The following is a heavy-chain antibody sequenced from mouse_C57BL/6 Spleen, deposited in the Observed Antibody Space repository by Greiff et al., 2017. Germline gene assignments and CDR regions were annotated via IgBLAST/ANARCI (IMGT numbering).Heavy chain of an antibody. J-gene: IGHJ3*01. D-gene: IGHD1-1*01. V-gene: IGHV1-52*01. Sequence: QVHVKQPGAELVRPGSSVKLSCKASGYTFTSYWMHWVKQRPIQGLEWIGNIDPSDSETHYNQKFKDKATLTVDKSSSTAYMQLSSLTSEDSAVYYCAMGLLLRPYWGQGTLVTVAA. CDR3: AMGLLLRPY. CDR1: GYTFTSYW. CDR2: IDPSDSET.